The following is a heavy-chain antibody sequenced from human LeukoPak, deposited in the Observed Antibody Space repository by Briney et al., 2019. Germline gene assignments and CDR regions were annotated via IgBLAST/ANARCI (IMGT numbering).Heavy chain of an antibody. V-gene: IGHV1-69*05. CDR2: IIPIFGTA. D-gene: IGHD1-20*01. Sequence: GSSVKVSCKASGGTFSSYAISWVRQAPGQGLEWMGGIIPIFGTANYAQKFQGRVTITTDESTSTAYMELSSLRSEDTAVYYCARDYGYNWNRRRHTFDIWGQGTMVTVSS. CDR3: ARDYGYNWNRRRHTFDI. J-gene: IGHJ3*02. CDR1: GGTFSSYA.